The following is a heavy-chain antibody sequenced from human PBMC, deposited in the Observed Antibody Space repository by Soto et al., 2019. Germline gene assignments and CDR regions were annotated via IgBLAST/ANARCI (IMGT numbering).Heavy chain of an antibody. CDR2: ISGSGDST. J-gene: IGHJ5*02. D-gene: IGHD3-22*01. V-gene: IGHV3-23*01. CDR3: APDSSSPFPNWFDP. Sequence: EVQLLESGGSLVQPGESLRLSCAGSGFTFSSYAIGWVRQAPGKGLEWVSSISGSGDSTYYADSVKGRFTISRDNSKNTLYLQMNSLRAEDTAVYYCAPDSSSPFPNWFDPWGQGTLVTVSS. CDR1: GFTFSSYA.